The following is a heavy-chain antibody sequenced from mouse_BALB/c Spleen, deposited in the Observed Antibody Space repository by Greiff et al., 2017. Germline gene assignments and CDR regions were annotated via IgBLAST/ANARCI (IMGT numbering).Heavy chain of an antibody. J-gene: IGHJ2*01. D-gene: IGHD2-3*01. Sequence: EVKLVESGGGLVKPGGSLKLSCAASGFTFSSYAMSWVRQTPEKRLEWVATISSGGSYTYYPDSVKGRFTISRDNAKNTLYLQMSSLRSEDTAMYYCARQGYDGYYYFDYWGQGTTLTVSS. CDR2: ISSGGSYT. V-gene: IGHV5-9-3*01. CDR3: ARQGYDGYYYFDY. CDR1: GFTFSSYA.